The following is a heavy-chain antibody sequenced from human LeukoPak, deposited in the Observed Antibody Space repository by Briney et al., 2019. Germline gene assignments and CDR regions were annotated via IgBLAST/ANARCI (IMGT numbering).Heavy chain of an antibody. D-gene: IGHD5-12*01. V-gene: IGHV3-48*03. Sequence: LTGGPLRLSCAASGFTFSSYEMNWVRQAPGKGLEWVSHSSSSGSTIYYAGSVKGRFTIARDNAKNSVYLQMNSLRAEDTAVYYCARGSLHSAYGFDYWGQGTLVTVSS. CDR1: GFTFSSYE. CDR3: ARGSLHSAYGFDY. J-gene: IGHJ4*02. CDR2: SSSSGSTI.